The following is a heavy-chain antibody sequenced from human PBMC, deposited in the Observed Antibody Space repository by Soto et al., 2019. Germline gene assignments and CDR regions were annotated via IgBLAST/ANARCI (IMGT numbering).Heavy chain of an antibody. V-gene: IGHV4-31*03. Sequence: KTSETLSLTCSVSCAALNSGNYYWSWIRQVPGKGLEWIGHIYVTGAVDYNPSLRDRITISQDTSERQFSLNLRLVTAADTAVYYCARLRIATNNYKWFDPWGQGTLVTAPQ. CDR3: ARLRIATNNYKWFDP. J-gene: IGHJ5*02. D-gene: IGHD2-21*01. CDR1: CAALNSGNYY. CDR2: IYVTGAV.